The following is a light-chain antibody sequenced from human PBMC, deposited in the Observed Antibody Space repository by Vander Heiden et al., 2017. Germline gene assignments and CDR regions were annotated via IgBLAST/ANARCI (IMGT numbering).Light chain of an antibody. CDR1: QSISSW. V-gene: IGKV1-5*03. J-gene: IGKJ1*01. Sequence: DIQMTQSPSTLSASVADRVTITCRASQSISSWLAWYQQKPGKAPKLLIYKASSLESGVPSRFSGSGSGTEVTLTISSLQPDDFATYYCQQYNSYSSTFGQGTKVEIK. CDR3: QQYNSYSST. CDR2: KAS.